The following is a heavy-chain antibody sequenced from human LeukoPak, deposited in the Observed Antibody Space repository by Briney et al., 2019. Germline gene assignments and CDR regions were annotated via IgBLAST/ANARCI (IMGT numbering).Heavy chain of an antibody. CDR3: ARVGYSYVINDWSRTGLGAYPTKYYYHMDV. J-gene: IGHJ6*03. D-gene: IGHD5-18*01. Sequence: SETLSLTCAVYGGSFSGYYWSWIRQPPGKGREWIGEINHSGSTNYNPSLKSRVTISVDTSKNQFSLKLSSVTAADTAVYFCARVGYSYVINDWSRTGLGAYPTKYYYHMDVWGKGTTVTVSS. CDR2: INHSGST. V-gene: IGHV4-34*01. CDR1: GGSFSGYY.